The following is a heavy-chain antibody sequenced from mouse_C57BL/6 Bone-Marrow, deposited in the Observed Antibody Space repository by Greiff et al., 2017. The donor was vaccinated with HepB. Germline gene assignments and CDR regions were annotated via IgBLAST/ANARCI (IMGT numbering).Heavy chain of an antibody. J-gene: IGHJ3*01. CDR1: GFTFSSYA. CDR3: ASYYDYDWFAY. V-gene: IGHV5-4*03. CDR2: ISDGGSYT. D-gene: IGHD2-4*01. Sequence: DVMLVESGGGLVKPGGSLKLSCAASGFTFSSYAMSWVRQTPEKRLEWVATISDGGSYTYYPDNVKGRFTISRDNAKNNLYLQMSHLKSEDTAMYYCASYYDYDWFAYWGQGTLVTVSA.